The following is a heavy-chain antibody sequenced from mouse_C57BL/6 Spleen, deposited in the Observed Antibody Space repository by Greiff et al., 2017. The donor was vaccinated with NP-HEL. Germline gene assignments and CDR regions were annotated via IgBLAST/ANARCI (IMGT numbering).Heavy chain of an antibody. CDR2: IYPGGGYT. D-gene: IGHD2-5*01. CDR1: GYTFTNYW. V-gene: IGHV1-63*01. Sequence: QVQLQQSGAELVRPGTSVKMSCKASGYTFTNYWIGWAQQRPGHGLEWIGDIYPGGGYTNYNEKFKGKATLTADKSSSTAYMQFSSLTSEDSAIYYCARGDSNYRFAYWGQGTLVTVSA. CDR3: ARGDSNYRFAY. J-gene: IGHJ3*01.